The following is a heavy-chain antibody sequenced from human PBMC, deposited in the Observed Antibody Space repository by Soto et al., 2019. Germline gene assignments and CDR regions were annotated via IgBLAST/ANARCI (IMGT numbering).Heavy chain of an antibody. CDR1: GFSIGSHY. V-gene: IGHV3-74*01. Sequence: AGETLKLSCAASGFSIGSHYMHWVRQGPGKGLVWVSRISGDGTITSPADSVRGRFTISRDNAKNTLYLQMSSLRVEDTAVYYCVRDNSLAGTGPHFDLWGQGTPVTVSS. CDR3: VRDNSLAGTGPHFDL. J-gene: IGHJ4*02. D-gene: IGHD6-19*01. CDR2: ISGDGTIT.